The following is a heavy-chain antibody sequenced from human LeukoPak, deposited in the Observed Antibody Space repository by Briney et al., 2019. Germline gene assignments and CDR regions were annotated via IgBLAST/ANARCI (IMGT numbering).Heavy chain of an antibody. CDR3: ARDFAGRYDFWSGPIGGWFDP. Sequence: PSETLSLTCTVSGGSISSYYWSWIRQPAGKGLEWIGRIYTSGSTNYNPSLKSRVTMSVDTSKNQFSLKLSSVTAADTAVYYCARDFAGRYDFWSGPIGGWFDPWGQGTLVTVSS. CDR2: IYTSGST. D-gene: IGHD3-3*01. V-gene: IGHV4-4*07. J-gene: IGHJ5*02. CDR1: GGSISSYY.